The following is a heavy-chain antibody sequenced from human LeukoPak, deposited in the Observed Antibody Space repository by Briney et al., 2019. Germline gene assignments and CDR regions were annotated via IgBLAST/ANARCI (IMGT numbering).Heavy chain of an antibody. V-gene: IGHV3-20*04. CDR1: GFTFNTYA. J-gene: IGHJ4*02. D-gene: IGHD1-1*01. CDR3: ARVNGNDALDY. CDR2: INWNGGST. Sequence: PGGSLRLSCAVSGFTFNTYAMSWVRQAPGEGLEWVSGINWNGGSTGYADSVKGRFTISRDNAKNSLYLQMNSLRAEDTALYYCARVNGNDALDYWGQGTLVTVSS.